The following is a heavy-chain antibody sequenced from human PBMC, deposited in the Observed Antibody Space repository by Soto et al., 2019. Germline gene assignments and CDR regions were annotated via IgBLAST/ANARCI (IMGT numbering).Heavy chain of an antibody. Sequence: QVQLVQSGAEVKKPGSSVKVSCKASGGTFSSYAISWVRQAPGQGLEWMGVIIPIFGTANYAQKFQGRVTITADESTSTDYMELSSLKSEDMGVYYCAGDPSYGDYVSHAFEIWGQGTMVTVSS. D-gene: IGHD4-17*01. J-gene: IGHJ3*02. CDR3: AGDPSYGDYVSHAFEI. CDR1: GGTFSSYA. V-gene: IGHV1-69*01. CDR2: IIPIFGTA.